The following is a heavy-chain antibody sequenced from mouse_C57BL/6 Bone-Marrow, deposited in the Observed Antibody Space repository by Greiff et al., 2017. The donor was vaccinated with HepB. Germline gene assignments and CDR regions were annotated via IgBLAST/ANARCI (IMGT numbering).Heavy chain of an antibody. D-gene: IGHD1-1*01. V-gene: IGHV5-15*01. CDR2: ISNLAYSI. J-gene: IGHJ1*03. CDR1: GFTFSDYG. CDR3: ARQTDYGSSYDWYFDV. Sequence: EVKLQESGGGLVQPGGSLKLSCAASGFTFSDYGMAWVRQAPRKGPEWVAFISNLAYSIYYADTVTGRFTISRENAKNTLYLEMSSLRSEDTAMYYCARQTDYGSSYDWYFDVWGTGTTVTVSS.